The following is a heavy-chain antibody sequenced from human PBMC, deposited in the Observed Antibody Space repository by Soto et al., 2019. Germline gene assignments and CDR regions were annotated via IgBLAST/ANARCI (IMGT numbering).Heavy chain of an antibody. V-gene: IGHV4-59*01. Sequence: QSLTCTASGGSISSYSWSWIRQPPGKGLEWIGYIYYSGSTNYNPTLKSRVTISVDTSKNQFSLKLSSVTAADTAVYYCARDSFAVGYNDSSGYYYQGNCFDAWGQGTLVTVSS. J-gene: IGHJ5*02. CDR2: IYYSGST. CDR1: GGSISSYS. CDR3: ARDSFAVGYNDSSGYYYQGNCFDA. D-gene: IGHD3-22*01.